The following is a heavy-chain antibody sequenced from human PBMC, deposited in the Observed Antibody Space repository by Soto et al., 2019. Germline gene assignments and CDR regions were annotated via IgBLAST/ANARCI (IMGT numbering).Heavy chain of an antibody. V-gene: IGHV3-30-3*01. CDR3: ARDILVVPQYYFDY. D-gene: IGHD2-15*01. CDR2: ISYDGSNK. CDR1: GFTFSSYA. Sequence: PGGSLRLSCAASGFTFSSYAMHWVRQAPGKGLEWVAVISYDGSNKYYADSVKGRFTISRDNSKNTLYLQMNSLRAEDTAVYYCARDILVVPQYYFDYWGQGTLVTVSS. J-gene: IGHJ4*02.